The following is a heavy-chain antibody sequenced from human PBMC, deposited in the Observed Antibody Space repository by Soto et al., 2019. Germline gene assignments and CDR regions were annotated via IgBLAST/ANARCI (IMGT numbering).Heavy chain of an antibody. D-gene: IGHD5-18*01. CDR3: VRDSGANYGTFWYFDL. CDR2: ISNDGSSE. V-gene: IGHV3-30-3*01. CDR1: GFSFNFYA. Sequence: ESGGGVVQPGRSLRISCAATGFSFNFYAMYWVRQAPGKGLEWVAMISNDGSSENYADSVMGRFIISRDNSKKTLFLQMNSLRPEDTATYYCVRDSGANYGTFWYFDLWGRGTLVTVSS. J-gene: IGHJ2*01.